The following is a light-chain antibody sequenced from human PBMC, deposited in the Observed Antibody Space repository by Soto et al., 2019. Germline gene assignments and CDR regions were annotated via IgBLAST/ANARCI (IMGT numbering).Light chain of an antibody. CDR2: DAS. J-gene: IGKJ1*01. CDR3: QQYNNWPRT. V-gene: IGKV3D-15*01. CDR1: QSVDTF. Sequence: EIVLTHSRATLSLSPGERATPSCRASQSVDTFLAWYQQKPGQAPRLLIYDASNRATGIPARFSGSGSGTEFTLTISSLQSEDFAVYYCQQYNNWPRTFGQGTKVDIK.